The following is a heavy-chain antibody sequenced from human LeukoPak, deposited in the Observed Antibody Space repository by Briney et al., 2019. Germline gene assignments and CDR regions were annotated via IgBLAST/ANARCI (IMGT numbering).Heavy chain of an antibody. V-gene: IGHV4-59*01. J-gene: IGHJ3*01. CDR1: GGSISSYY. Sequence: SETLSLTCTVSGGSISSYYWSWIRQPPGKGLEWIGYIYYSGSTNYNPSLKSRVTISVDTSKNQFSLKLSSVTAADTAVYYCARVNNRGYDSDWGQGTMVTVSS. CDR2: IYYSGST. D-gene: IGHD3-22*01. CDR3: ARVNNRGYDSD.